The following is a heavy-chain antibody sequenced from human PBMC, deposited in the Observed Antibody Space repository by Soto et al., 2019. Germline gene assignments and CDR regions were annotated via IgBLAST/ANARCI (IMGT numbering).Heavy chain of an antibody. CDR2: ISYGGGTT. Sequence: GGSLRLSCAASEFTFSKYAMSGVRQAPGKGLEWVSAISYGGGTTYYADSVKGRFTISRDNAKNTLYLQMNSLRAEDTAVYYCAKGHWFDAFDIWGQGTMVTVSS. D-gene: IGHD3-9*01. V-gene: IGHV3-23*01. CDR1: EFTFSKYA. J-gene: IGHJ3*02. CDR3: AKGHWFDAFDI.